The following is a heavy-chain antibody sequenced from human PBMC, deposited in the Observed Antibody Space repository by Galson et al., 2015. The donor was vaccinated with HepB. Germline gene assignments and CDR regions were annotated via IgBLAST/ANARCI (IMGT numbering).Heavy chain of an antibody. CDR3: AKDGQWLVDGAFDI. J-gene: IGHJ3*02. CDR1: EFTFSNYA. V-gene: IGHV3-23*01. D-gene: IGHD6-19*01. CDR2: ISGSGGST. Sequence: SLRLSCAASEFTFSNYAMSWVRRAPGKGLEWVSAISGSGGSTYYADSVKGRFTISRDNSKNTLYLQMNSLRAEDTAVYYCAKDGQWLVDGAFDIWGQGTMVTVSS.